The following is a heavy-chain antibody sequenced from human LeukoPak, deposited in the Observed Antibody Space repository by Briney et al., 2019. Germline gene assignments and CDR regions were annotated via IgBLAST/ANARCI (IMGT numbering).Heavy chain of an antibody. CDR1: GYTFTSYG. Sequence: GASVKVSCKASGYTFTSYGISWVRQAPGQGLEWMGWISAYNGNTNYAQKLQGRVTMTTDTSTSTAYMELRSLRSDDTAVYYCACKPGIAVAGTLGAFDIWGQGTMVTVSS. CDR2: ISAYNGNT. J-gene: IGHJ3*02. D-gene: IGHD6-19*01. V-gene: IGHV1-18*01. CDR3: ACKPGIAVAGTLGAFDI.